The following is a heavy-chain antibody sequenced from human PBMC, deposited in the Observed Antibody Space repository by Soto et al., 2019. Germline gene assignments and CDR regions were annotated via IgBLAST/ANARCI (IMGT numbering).Heavy chain of an antibody. CDR3: ASLYCGGDCYPDY. CDR2: IYYSGST. D-gene: IGHD2-21*02. V-gene: IGHV4-59*01. Sequence: SETLSLTCTVSGGSISSYYWSWLRQPPGKGLEWIGYIYYSGSTNYNPSLKSRVTISVDTSKNQFSLKLSSVTAADTAVYYCASLYCGGDCYPDYWGQGTLVTVSS. J-gene: IGHJ4*02. CDR1: GGSISSYY.